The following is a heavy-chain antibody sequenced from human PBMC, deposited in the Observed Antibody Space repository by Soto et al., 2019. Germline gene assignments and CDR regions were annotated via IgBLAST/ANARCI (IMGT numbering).Heavy chain of an antibody. CDR3: ARGPRVAVAGFDY. V-gene: IGHV3-21*01. J-gene: IGHJ4*02. Sequence: GGSLRLSCAASGFTFSSYAMSWVRQAPGKGLEWVSAISSSSSYIYYADSVKGRFTISRDNAKNSLYLQMNSLRAEDTAVYYCARGPRVAVAGFDYWGQGTLVTVSS. CDR1: GFTFSSYA. CDR2: ISSSSSYI. D-gene: IGHD6-19*01.